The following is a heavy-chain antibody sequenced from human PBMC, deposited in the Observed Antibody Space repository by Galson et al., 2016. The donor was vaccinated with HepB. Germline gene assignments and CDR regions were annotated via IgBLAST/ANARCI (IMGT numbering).Heavy chain of an antibody. V-gene: IGHV4-39*01. CDR1: GGSISSSDYY. CDR3: ARHSTMVQGSVFYGMDV. J-gene: IGHJ6*02. Sequence: SETLSLTCTVSGGSISSSDYYWGWIRQPPGKGLEWIGSIFHSGFTSYNPSLESRVTISVDTSKNQFSLNLNSVTATDTAVYYCARHSTMVQGSVFYGMDVWGQGTTVTVSS. D-gene: IGHD3-10*01. CDR2: IFHSGFT.